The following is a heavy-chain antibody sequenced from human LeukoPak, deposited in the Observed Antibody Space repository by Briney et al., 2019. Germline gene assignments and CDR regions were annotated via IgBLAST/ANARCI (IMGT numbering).Heavy chain of an antibody. CDR2: ISSSSSYI. V-gene: IGHV3-21*01. Sequence: PGGSLRLSCAASGFTFSSYSMTWVRQAPGKGLEWVSSISSSSSYIYCADSVKGRFTISRDNAKNSLYLQMNSLRAEDTAVYYCARDPTLLLWFGESNFDYWGQGTLVTVSS. D-gene: IGHD3-10*01. J-gene: IGHJ4*02. CDR3: ARDPTLLLWFGESNFDY. CDR1: GFTFSSYS.